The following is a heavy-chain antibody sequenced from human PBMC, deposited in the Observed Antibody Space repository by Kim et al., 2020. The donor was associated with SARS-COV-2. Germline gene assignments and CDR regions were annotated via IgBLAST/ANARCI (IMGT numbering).Heavy chain of an antibody. V-gene: IGHV4-59*13. CDR3: ARDLMAPHFYETSGRVPSASAGFDI. Sequence: SETLSLTCTVSGASISSYYWSWIQQPPGKRLEWIGYIDYSGKTNYNPSLKSRVTMSVDTSKNQFSLKLSSVTAADTAVYYCARDLMAPHFYETSGRVPSASAGFDIWGQGTMVTVSS. D-gene: IGHD1-26*01. CDR1: GASISSYY. J-gene: IGHJ3*02. CDR2: IDYSGKT.